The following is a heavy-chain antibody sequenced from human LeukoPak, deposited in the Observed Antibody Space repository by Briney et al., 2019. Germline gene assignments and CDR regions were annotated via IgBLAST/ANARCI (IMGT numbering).Heavy chain of an antibody. CDR3: AKPETPAGPHFDY. D-gene: IGHD5-24*01. CDR1: GFTFSSYA. V-gene: IGHV3-23*01. CDR2: ISGSGGST. J-gene: IGHJ4*02. Sequence: GGSLRLSCAASGFTFSSYALSWVRQAPGKGLEWVSAISGSGGSTYYADSVEGRFTISRDNSKNTLYLQMNSLRAEDTAIYYCAKPETPAGPHFDYWGQGTLVTVSS.